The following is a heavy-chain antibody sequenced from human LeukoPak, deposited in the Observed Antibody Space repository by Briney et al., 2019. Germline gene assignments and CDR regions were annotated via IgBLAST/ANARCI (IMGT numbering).Heavy chain of an antibody. Sequence: PSETLSLTCAVYGGSFSGYYWSWIRQPPGKGLEWIGEINHSGSTNYNPSLKSRVTISVDTSKNQFSLKLSSVTAVDTAVYYCARGLRTPYIVVVVAAPFDPWGQGTLVTVSS. D-gene: IGHD2-15*01. CDR1: GGSFSGYY. J-gene: IGHJ5*02. V-gene: IGHV4-34*01. CDR3: ARGLRTPYIVVVVAAPFDP. CDR2: INHSGST.